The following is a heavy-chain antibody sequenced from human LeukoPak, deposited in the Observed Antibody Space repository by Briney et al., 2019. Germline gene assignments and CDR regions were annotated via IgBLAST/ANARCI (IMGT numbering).Heavy chain of an antibody. CDR3: VGHSDY. CDR2: IKQDGSEK. J-gene: IGHJ4*02. Sequence: GESLRLSCAASGFTFTTYWMSWVRQAPGKGLEWVANIKQDGSEKYYVDSVKGRFTISRDNAKNSLYLQMNSLRAEDTAVYYCVGHSDYWGQGTLVTVSS. CDR1: GFTFTTYW. V-gene: IGHV3-7*01. D-gene: IGHD3-16*01.